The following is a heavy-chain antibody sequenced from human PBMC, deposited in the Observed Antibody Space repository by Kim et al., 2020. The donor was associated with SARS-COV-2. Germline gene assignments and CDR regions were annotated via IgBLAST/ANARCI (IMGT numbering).Heavy chain of an antibody. D-gene: IGHD2-2*01. V-gene: IGHV4-34*01. CDR3: ARGTKACSSTSCYPLYYFDY. CDR1: GGSFSGYY. Sequence: SETLSLTCAVYGGSFSGYYWSWIRQPPGKGLEWIGEINHSGSTNYNPSLKSRVTISVDTSKNQFSLKLSSVTAADTAVYYCARGTKACSSTSCYPLYYFDYWGQGTLVTVSS. J-gene: IGHJ4*02. CDR2: INHSGST.